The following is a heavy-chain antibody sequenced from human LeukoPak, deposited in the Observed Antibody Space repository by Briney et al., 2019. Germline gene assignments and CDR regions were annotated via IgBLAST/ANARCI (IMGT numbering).Heavy chain of an antibody. CDR1: GFTFSSYE. CDR3: ARGPGAYCSGTTCYVY. D-gene: IGHD2-2*01. Sequence: PGGSLRLSCAASGFTFSSYEMNWVRQAPGKGLEWISYISSRGSPIYYADSVEGRFTISRDNAKSSLYLQMNSLRVEDTAVYYCARGPGAYCSGTTCYVYRGQGTLVTVSS. CDR2: ISSRGSPI. V-gene: IGHV3-48*03. J-gene: IGHJ4*02.